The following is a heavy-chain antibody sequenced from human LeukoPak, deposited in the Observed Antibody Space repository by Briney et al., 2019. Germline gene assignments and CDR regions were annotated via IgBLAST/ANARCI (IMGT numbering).Heavy chain of an antibody. Sequence: SVKVSCKASGYTFTSYDINWVRQAPGQGLEWMGGIIPIFGTANYAQKFQGRVTITADESTSTAYMELSSLRSEDTAVYYCARSPKYCSSTSCYTHYYYYMDVWGKGTTVTVSS. CDR2: IIPIFGTA. CDR1: GYTFTSYD. J-gene: IGHJ6*03. V-gene: IGHV1-69*13. D-gene: IGHD2-2*02. CDR3: ARSPKYCSSTSCYTHYYYYMDV.